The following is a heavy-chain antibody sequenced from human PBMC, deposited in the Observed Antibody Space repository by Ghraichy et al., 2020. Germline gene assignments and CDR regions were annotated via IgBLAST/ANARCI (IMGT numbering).Heavy chain of an antibody. Sequence: LSLTCAASGFTFEDYSMHWVRQAPGKRLEWVSLISWDGEITYYAESVKGRFTISRDNSKNSLYLQMNSLRSEDTALYYCARDLFRGDGYNFIYYSGMDVWGQGTTVTVSS. V-gene: IGHV3-43*01. J-gene: IGHJ6*02. D-gene: IGHD5-24*01. CDR3: ARDLFRGDGYNFIYYSGMDV. CDR2: ISWDGEIT. CDR1: GFTFEDYS.